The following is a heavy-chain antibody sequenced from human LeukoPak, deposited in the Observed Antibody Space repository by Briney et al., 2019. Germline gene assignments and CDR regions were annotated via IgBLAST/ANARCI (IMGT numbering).Heavy chain of an antibody. CDR1: GFTVSSNY. D-gene: IGHD3-3*01. Sequence: PGGSLRLSCAASGFTVSSNYMSWVRQAPGKGLEWVASIKNDGSEKYYVDSVRGRYPISRDNTKNSLYLQMSSLRAEDTAVYYCATDRGWRTSGYYLYYFEYWGQGTLVTFSS. V-gene: IGHV3-7*01. CDR3: ATDRGWRTSGYYLYYFEY. CDR2: IKNDGSEK. J-gene: IGHJ4*02.